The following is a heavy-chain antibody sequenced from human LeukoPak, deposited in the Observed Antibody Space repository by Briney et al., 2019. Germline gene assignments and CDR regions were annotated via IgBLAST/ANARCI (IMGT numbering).Heavy chain of an antibody. D-gene: IGHD2-15*01. Sequence: SQTLSLTCSVSGGSINSGNYDWGWIRQPGGKGLEWIGRMYTSGSTNYNPSRKSRVSISVDTSKNQFSLKLTSVTAADTAVYYCARYLGYCSGGSCLQWAFDIWGQGTMVTVSS. CDR1: GGSINSGNYD. CDR2: MYTSGST. V-gene: IGHV4-61*02. CDR3: ARYLGYCSGGSCLQWAFDI. J-gene: IGHJ3*02.